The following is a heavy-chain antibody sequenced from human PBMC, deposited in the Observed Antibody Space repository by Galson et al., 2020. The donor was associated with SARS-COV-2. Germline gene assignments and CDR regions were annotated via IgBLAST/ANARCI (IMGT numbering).Heavy chain of an antibody. V-gene: IGHV1-2*02. CDR1: GYTFTGYY. Sequence: GESLKISCKASGYTFTGYYMHWVRQAPGQGLEWMGWINPNSGGTNYAQKFQGRVTMTRDTSISTAYMELSRLRSDDTAVYYCAKLGNSGLYYYYGMDVWGQGTTVTVSS. CDR3: AKLGNSGLYYYYGMDV. D-gene: IGHD7-27*01. J-gene: IGHJ6*02. CDR2: INPNSGGT.